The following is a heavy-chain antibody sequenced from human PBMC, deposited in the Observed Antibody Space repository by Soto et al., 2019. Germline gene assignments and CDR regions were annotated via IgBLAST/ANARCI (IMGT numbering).Heavy chain of an antibody. CDR1: GFTVSSNY. D-gene: IGHD3-3*01. J-gene: IGHJ5*02. CDR2: IYSGGST. V-gene: IGHV3-66*01. CDR3: ASGFGVVIGSRLNNWFDP. Sequence: PGGSLRLSCAASGFTVSSNYMSWVRQAPGKGLEWVSAIYSGGSTYYTDSVEGRFTISRDNSKNTLYLQMNSLRGEYTVVYYWASGFGVVIGSRLNNWFDPWGKGPLVTVSS.